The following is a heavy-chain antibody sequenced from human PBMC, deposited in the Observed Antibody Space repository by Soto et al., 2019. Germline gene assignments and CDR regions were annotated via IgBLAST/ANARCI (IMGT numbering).Heavy chain of an antibody. CDR1: GFSLSTGGVG. Sequence: SGPTLVNPTQTLTLTCTFSGFSLSTGGVGVGWIRQPPGKALEGLALIYWDDDKRYSPSLKSRLTITKDTPKNQVVLIMTNMHPMNPATYSCAPRASPPDLDGQVYPYHYYYGLDVWGQVTTLTVSS. CDR2: IYWDDDK. D-gene: IGHD1-1*01. V-gene: IGHV2-5*02. J-gene: IGHJ6*02. CDR3: APRASPPDLDGQVYPYHYYYGLDV.